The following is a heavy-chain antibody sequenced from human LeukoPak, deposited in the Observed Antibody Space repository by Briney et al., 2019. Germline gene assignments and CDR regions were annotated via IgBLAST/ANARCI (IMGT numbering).Heavy chain of an antibody. J-gene: IGHJ4*02. Sequence: PGGSLRLSCAASGFTFSSYAMSWVRQAPGKELEWVSAISGSGGSTYYADSVKGRFTISRDNSKNTLYLQMNSLRAEDTAVYYCARVSSSGWYYFDYWGQGTLVTVSS. V-gene: IGHV3-23*01. CDR3: ARVSSSGWYYFDY. CDR2: ISGSGGST. D-gene: IGHD6-19*01. CDR1: GFTFSSYA.